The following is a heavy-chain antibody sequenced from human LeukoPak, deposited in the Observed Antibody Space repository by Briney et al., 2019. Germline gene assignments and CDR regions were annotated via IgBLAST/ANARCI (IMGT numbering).Heavy chain of an antibody. CDR2: IYYSGST. CDR3: ARVVVGATAFDY. D-gene: IGHD1-26*01. CDR1: GGSISSYY. J-gene: IGHJ4*02. Sequence: SETLSLTCTVSGGSISSYYWSWIRQPPGKGLEWIGYIYYSGSTNYNPSLKSRVTISVDMSKNQFSLKLSSVTAADTAVYYCARVVVGATAFDYWGQGTLVTVSS. V-gene: IGHV4-59*01.